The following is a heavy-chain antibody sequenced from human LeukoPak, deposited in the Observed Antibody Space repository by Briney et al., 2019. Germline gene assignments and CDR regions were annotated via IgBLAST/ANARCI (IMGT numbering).Heavy chain of an antibody. V-gene: IGHV3-21*04. Sequence: GGSLRLTCAASAFSLNAYNMNWVRQAPGKGLEWVSSISYTGTYIYYADSVKGRFTISRDNAQNSLYLQMNSLRAEDTAVYYCAKHRYNSDWYFDYWGQETLVTVSS. CDR1: AFSLNAYN. CDR3: AKHRYNSDWYFDY. D-gene: IGHD6-19*01. CDR2: ISYTGTYI. J-gene: IGHJ4*02.